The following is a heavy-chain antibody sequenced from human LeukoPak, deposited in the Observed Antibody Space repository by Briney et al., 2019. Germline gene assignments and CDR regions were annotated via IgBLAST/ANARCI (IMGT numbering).Heavy chain of an antibody. CDR3: ARAVCSSTSCYEDYYYYYYMDA. D-gene: IGHD2-2*01. CDR2: IYTSGST. Sequence: SETLSLTCTVSGGSISSYYWSWIRQPAGKGLEWIGRIYTSGSTNYNPSLKSRVTMSVDTSKNQFSLKLSSVTAADTAVYYCARAVCSSTSCYEDYYYYYYMDAWGKGTTVTVSS. CDR1: GGSISSYY. V-gene: IGHV4-4*07. J-gene: IGHJ6*03.